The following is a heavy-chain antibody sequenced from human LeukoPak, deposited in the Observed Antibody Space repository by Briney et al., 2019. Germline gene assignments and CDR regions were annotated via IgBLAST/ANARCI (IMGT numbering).Heavy chain of an antibody. Sequence: GGSLRLSCAASGFTFSNYAMSWVRQAPGKGLEWVSFISITSSYIYYAASVKGRFTISRDNAKNSLFLQMGSLRADDTAFYYCARGAYGSGSSPVPFDSWGQGTLVTVSS. V-gene: IGHV3-21*01. D-gene: IGHD3-10*01. CDR1: GFTFSNYA. CDR2: ISITSSYI. CDR3: ARGAYGSGSSPVPFDS. J-gene: IGHJ4*02.